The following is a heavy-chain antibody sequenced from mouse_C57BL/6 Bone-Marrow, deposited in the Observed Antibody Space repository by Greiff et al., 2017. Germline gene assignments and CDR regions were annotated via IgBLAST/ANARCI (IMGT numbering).Heavy chain of an antibody. J-gene: IGHJ2*01. D-gene: IGHD1-1*01. Sequence: QVQLQQSGAELVRPGASVKLSCKASGYTFTDYYINWVKQRPGQGLEWIARISPGRGNTYYNEKFKGKATLTAEKSSSTAYMQLSSLTSEDSAVYFCARGYYGSSYYFDYWGQGTTLTVSS. CDR3: ARGYYGSSYYFDY. CDR1: GYTFTDYY. CDR2: ISPGRGNT. V-gene: IGHV1-76*01.